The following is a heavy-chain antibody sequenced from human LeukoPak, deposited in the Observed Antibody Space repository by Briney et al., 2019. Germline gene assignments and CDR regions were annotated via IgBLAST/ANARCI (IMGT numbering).Heavy chain of an antibody. CDR1: GGSLSSFY. V-gene: IGHV4-59*01. Sequence: SETLSLTCTVSGGSLSSFYWGWIRQPPGEGLERIGYIHYSGSIEYIASLKRRVIIKAATSSNRFSLTLCTVTAADTGVYYCARGRDWMGGVGELWYFDSWGRGTLVTVSS. CDR2: IHYSGSI. D-gene: IGHD3-10*01. J-gene: IGHJ4*02. CDR3: ARGRDWMGGVGELWYFDS.